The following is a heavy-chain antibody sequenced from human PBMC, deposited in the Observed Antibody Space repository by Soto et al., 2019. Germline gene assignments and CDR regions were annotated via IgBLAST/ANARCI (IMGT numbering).Heavy chain of an antibody. CDR3: RVWIGELSTDY. J-gene: IGHJ4*02. CDR2: ISGSGGNT. V-gene: IGHV3-23*01. D-gene: IGHD3-10*01. Sequence: GGSLRLSCAASGFTFSSYAMSWVRQAPGKGLEWVSAISGSGGNTYYADSVKGRFTISRDNSKNTLYLQMNSLRAEDTAVYYCRVWIGELSTDYWGQGTLVTVSS. CDR1: GFTFSSYA.